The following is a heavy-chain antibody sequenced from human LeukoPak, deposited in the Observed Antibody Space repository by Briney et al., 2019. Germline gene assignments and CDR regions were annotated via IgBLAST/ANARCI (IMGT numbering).Heavy chain of an antibody. CDR1: GGSISSYY. CDR2: IYTSGST. V-gene: IGHV4-4*07. CDR3: ARRSVESSGSSPIDY. D-gene: IGHD3-22*01. Sequence: SETLSLTCTVSGGSISSYYWSWIRQPAGKGLEWIGRIYTSGSTNYNPSLKSRVTISVDTSKNQFSLKLSSVTAADTAVYYCARRSVESSGSSPIDYWGQGTLVTVSS. J-gene: IGHJ4*02.